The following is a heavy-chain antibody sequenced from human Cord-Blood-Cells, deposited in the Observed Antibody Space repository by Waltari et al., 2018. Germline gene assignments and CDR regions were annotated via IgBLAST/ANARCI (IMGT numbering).Heavy chain of an antibody. CDR2: IYYRGST. CDR1: GGSISSSSYY. V-gene: IGHV4-39*07. D-gene: IGHD6-13*01. CDR3: AREKQQLVDY. J-gene: IGHJ4*02. Sequence: QLQLQESGPGLVKPSETLSLTYTVSGGSISSSSYYWGWIRQPPGKGLEWIGSIYYRGSTYYNPSLNSRVTISVDTSKNQFSLKPSSVTAADTAVYYCAREKQQLVDYWGQGTLVTVSS.